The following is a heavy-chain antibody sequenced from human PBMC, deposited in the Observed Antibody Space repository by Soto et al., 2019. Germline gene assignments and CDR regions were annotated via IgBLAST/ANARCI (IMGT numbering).Heavy chain of an antibody. V-gene: IGHV1-46*01. J-gene: IGHJ6*02. CDR3: ARSAGVTNYGMDV. CDR2: INPSGGST. D-gene: IGHD5-18*01. Sequence: QVQLVQSGAEVKKPGASVKVSCKASGYTFTSYYMHWVRQAPGQGLEWMGIINPSGGSTSYAQKFQGRVTMTRDTSTSTVFMELSSLRSEDTAVYYCARSAGVTNYGMDVWGQGTTVTVSS. CDR1: GYTFTSYY.